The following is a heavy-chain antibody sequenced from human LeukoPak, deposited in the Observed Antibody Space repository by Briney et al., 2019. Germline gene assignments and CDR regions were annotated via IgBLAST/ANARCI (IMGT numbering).Heavy chain of an antibody. CDR2: IYYSGST. D-gene: IGHD6-6*01. Sequence: LETLSLTCTVSGGSISSGGYYWSWIRQPPGKGLEWIGYIYYSGSTNYNPSLKSRVTISVDTSKNQFSLKLSSVTAADTAVYYCASDRGSSGLDYSGQGTLVTVSS. CDR1: GGSISSGGYY. V-gene: IGHV4-61*08. CDR3: ASDRGSSGLDY. J-gene: IGHJ4*02.